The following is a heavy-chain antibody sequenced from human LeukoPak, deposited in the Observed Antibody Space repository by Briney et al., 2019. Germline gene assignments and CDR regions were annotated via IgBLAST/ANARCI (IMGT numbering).Heavy chain of an antibody. CDR1: GGSFTGYY. CDR3: ARGNRQFAYYGSGSRLPYDS. V-gene: IGHV4-34*01. J-gene: IGHJ4*02. D-gene: IGHD3-10*01. CDR2: VNHFNSI. Sequence: TTSETLSLTCDVSGGSFTGYYWTWIRQPPGKGLEWLGEVNHFNSISYTTSLKGRATISADTSRNQLSLKLTSVSAADTAVYYCARGNRQFAYYGSGSRLPYDSWGQGTLVTVSS.